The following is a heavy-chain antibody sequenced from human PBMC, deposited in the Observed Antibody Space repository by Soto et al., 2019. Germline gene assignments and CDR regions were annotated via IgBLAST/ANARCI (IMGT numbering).Heavy chain of an antibody. V-gene: IGHV3-33*01. CDR1: GFTFSSYG. CDR2: IWYDGSNK. CDR3: ARDTEITMVRGVIISYYGMDV. J-gene: IGHJ6*02. D-gene: IGHD3-10*01. Sequence: VGSLRLSCAASGFTFSSYGMHWVRQAPCKVLEWVAVIWYDGSNKYYADSVKGRFTISRDNSKNTLYLQMNSLRAEDTAVYYCARDTEITMVRGVIISYYGMDVWGQGTTVTVSS.